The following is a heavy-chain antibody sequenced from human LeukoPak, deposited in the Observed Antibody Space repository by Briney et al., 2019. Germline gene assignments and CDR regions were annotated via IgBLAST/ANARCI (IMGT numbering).Heavy chain of an antibody. J-gene: IGHJ4*02. D-gene: IGHD3-22*01. Sequence: GESLKISCKGSGYSFTSYWIGWVRQMPGKGLEWMGIIYPGDSDTRYSPSFQGQVTISADKSISTAYLQWSSLKASDTAMYYCARLGPVDYDSSGAFDYWGQGTLVTVSS. CDR1: GYSFTSYW. V-gene: IGHV5-51*01. CDR2: IYPGDSDT. CDR3: ARLGPVDYDSSGAFDY.